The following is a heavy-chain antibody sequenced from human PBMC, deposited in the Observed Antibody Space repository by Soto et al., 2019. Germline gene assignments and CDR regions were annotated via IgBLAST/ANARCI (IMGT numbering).Heavy chain of an antibody. J-gene: IGHJ4*02. CDR1: GGTFSSYA. D-gene: IGHD3-22*01. V-gene: IGHV1-69*13. Sequence: SVKVSCKASGGTFSSYAISWVRQAPGQGLEWMGGIIPIFGTANYAQKFQGRDTITADESTSTAYMELSSLRSEDTAVYYCARDKGLYYYDSSGYDYWGQGTLVTVSS. CDR3: ARDKGLYYYDSSGYDY. CDR2: IIPIFGTA.